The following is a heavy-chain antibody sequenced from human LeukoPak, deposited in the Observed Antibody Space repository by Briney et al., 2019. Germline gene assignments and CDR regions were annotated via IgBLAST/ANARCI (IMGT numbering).Heavy chain of an antibody. D-gene: IGHD1-26*01. Sequence: HTGGSLRLSCAASGFTFSSSWMHWVRQAPGKGLVWVSRINSDGSTTTYADSVKGRFTISRDNAKNTLYLQMSSLRADDTAVYYCGRALGSPLDFRGQGTLVTVSS. CDR1: GFTFSSSW. CDR3: GRALGSPLDF. V-gene: IGHV3-74*01. J-gene: IGHJ4*02. CDR2: INSDGSTT.